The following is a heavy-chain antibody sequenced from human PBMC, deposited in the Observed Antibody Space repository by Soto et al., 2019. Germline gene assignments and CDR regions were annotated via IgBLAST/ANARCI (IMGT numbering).Heavy chain of an antibody. Sequence: EVQLLESGGGLVQPGGSPRLSCAASGFTFSSYAMNWVRQAPGKGLDWVSTISGGSSSTYYADSVKGRFTISRDNSKITLYLQMDSLRAEDTAVYYCATRTYSSGWSSYYFDSWGQGTLVTVSS. J-gene: IGHJ4*02. CDR3: ATRTYSSGWSSYYFDS. CDR2: ISGGSSST. V-gene: IGHV3-23*01. D-gene: IGHD6-13*01. CDR1: GFTFSSYA.